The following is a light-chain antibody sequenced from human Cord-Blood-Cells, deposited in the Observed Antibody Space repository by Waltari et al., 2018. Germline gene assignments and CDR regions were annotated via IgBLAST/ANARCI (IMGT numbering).Light chain of an antibody. J-gene: IGKJ3*01. Sequence: EIVLTQSPGTLSLSPGDRATLPCRASQSVSSSYLAWYQQKPGQAPRLLIYGASSRATGIPDRFSGSGSGTDFTLTISRLEPEDFAVYYCQQYGSSTFTFGPGTKVDIK. CDR1: QSVSSSY. V-gene: IGKV3-20*01. CDR3: QQYGSSTFT. CDR2: GAS.